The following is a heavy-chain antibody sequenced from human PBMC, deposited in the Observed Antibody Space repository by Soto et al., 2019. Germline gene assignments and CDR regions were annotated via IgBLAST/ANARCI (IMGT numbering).Heavy chain of an antibody. V-gene: IGHV3-7*01. J-gene: IGHJ4*02. Sequence: EVQLVESGGGLVQPGGSLRLSCTASGITLSRDWMTWVRQAPGKGLEWVASIKPDGSGEYYLDSVKGRFTISRDNTKNSVYLQANSLRADDTATYFCAKLLNGVTALDYWGQGTLVTVSS. D-gene: IGHD2-21*02. CDR1: GITLSRDW. CDR3: AKLLNGVTALDY. CDR2: IKPDGSGE.